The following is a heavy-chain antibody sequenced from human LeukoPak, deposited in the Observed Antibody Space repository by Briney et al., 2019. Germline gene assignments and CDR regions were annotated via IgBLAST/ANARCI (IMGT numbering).Heavy chain of an antibody. CDR1: GGSLTSSRYV. Sequence: SETLSLTCTVSGGSLTSSRYVWDWIRQPPGKGLHWSGSIYNSRTTYYIASLKSRVTTSLDRSKNPFSLRLNSVTAADTAMYYCARGYGYYLGQFDPWGQGTLVTVSS. CDR2: IYNSRTT. J-gene: IGHJ5*02. V-gene: IGHV4-39*07. D-gene: IGHD3-10*01. CDR3: ARGYGYYLGQFDP.